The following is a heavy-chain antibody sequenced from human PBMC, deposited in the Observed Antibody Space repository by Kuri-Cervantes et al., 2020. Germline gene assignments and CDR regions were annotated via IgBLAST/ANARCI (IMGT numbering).Heavy chain of an antibody. CDR3: VRDSLNNEIFSPRFDY. V-gene: IGHV3-7*01. CDR1: GFTFSNYW. CDR2: IWPDGSAT. J-gene: IGHJ4*02. D-gene: IGHD3-9*01. Sequence: GESLKISCAASGFTFSNYWMSWVRQAPGQGLEWVALIWPDGSATYYLDSVKGRFTVSRDNAKNSLYLQIDSVRIEETAVYFCVRDSLNNEIFSPRFDYWGQGSLVTVSS.